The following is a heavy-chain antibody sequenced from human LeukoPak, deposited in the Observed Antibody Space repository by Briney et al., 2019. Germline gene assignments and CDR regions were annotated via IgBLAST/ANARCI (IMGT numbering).Heavy chain of an antibody. CDR3: ARVADYGDYSFDY. V-gene: IGHV4-30-4*01. J-gene: IGHJ4*02. Sequence: SETLSLTCTVSGGSISSGDYYWSWIRQPPGKGLEWIGYIYYSGSTYYNPSLESRVTISVDTSKNQFSLKLSSVTAADTAVYYCARVADYGDYSFDYWGQGTLVTVSS. CDR1: GGSISSGDYY. CDR2: IYYSGST. D-gene: IGHD4-17*01.